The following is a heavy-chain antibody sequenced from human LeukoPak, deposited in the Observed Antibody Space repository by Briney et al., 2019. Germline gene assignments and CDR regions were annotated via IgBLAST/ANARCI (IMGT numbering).Heavy chain of an antibody. CDR3: ARVGGSIAAAGPFDY. V-gene: IGHV3-30-3*02. CDR1: GFTFNSYA. Sequence: GGSLRLSCAASGFTFNSYAMHWVRQAPGKGLEWVAVISYDGSNKYYADSVKGRFTISRDNSKNTLYLQMNSLRAEDTAVYYCARVGGSIAAAGPFDYWGQGTLVTVSS. CDR2: ISYDGSNK. D-gene: IGHD6-13*01. J-gene: IGHJ4*02.